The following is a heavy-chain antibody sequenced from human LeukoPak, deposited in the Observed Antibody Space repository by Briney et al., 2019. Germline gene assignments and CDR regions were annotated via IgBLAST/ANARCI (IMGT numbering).Heavy chain of an antibody. J-gene: IGHJ4*02. D-gene: IGHD6-13*01. CDR3: AKGSLGSWYYFDY. Sequence: GGSLRLSCAASGFTFGSSAMSWVRQAPGKGPEWVSTFSRSGPDTYYADSVKGRFTIFRDNSKNTLYLQINSLRAEDTAVYYCAKGSLGSWYYFDYWGQGTLVTVSS. CDR2: FSRSGPDT. CDR1: GFTFGSSA. V-gene: IGHV3-23*01.